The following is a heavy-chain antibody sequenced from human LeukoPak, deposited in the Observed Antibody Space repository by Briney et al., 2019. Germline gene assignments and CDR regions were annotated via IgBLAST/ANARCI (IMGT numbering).Heavy chain of an antibody. Sequence: GGSLRRSCAASGFTFSSYAMYWVRQAPGKGLEWVAVMSYDGNNKYYADSVKGRFAISRDNSKNTLYLQMNSLRAEDTAVYYCARDLRYFDWSSPLWFDPWGQGTLVTVSS. J-gene: IGHJ5*02. CDR3: ARDLRYFDWSSPLWFDP. V-gene: IGHV3-30*09. D-gene: IGHD3-9*01. CDR1: GFTFSSYA. CDR2: MSYDGNNK.